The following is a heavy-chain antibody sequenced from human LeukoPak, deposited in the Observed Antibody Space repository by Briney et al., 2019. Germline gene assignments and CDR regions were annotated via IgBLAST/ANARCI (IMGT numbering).Heavy chain of an antibody. D-gene: IGHD2-8*01. Sequence: SETLSLTCTVSGGSISSYYWSWIRQPPGKGLEWIGYIYYSGSTNYNPSLKSRVTISVDTSKNQFSLKLSSVTAADTAVYYCARGVVNGVIDYWGQGTLVTVSS. CDR2: IYYSGST. V-gene: IGHV4-59*01. J-gene: IGHJ4*02. CDR3: ARGVVNGVIDY. CDR1: GGSISSYY.